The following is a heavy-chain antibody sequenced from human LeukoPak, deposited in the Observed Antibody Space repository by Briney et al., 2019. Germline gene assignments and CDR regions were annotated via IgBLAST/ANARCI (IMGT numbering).Heavy chain of an antibody. CDR3: ARDREYCGGDCYPDYYYGMDV. CDR1: GFTFSSYG. V-gene: IGHV3-33*01. D-gene: IGHD2-21*02. J-gene: IGHJ6*04. Sequence: GRSLRLSCAASGFTFSSYGMHWVRQAPGKGLEWVAVIWYDGSNKYYADSVKGRFTISRDNSKNTLYLQMNSLRAEDTAVYYCARDREYCGGDCYPDYYYGMDVWGKGTTVTVSS. CDR2: IWYDGSNK.